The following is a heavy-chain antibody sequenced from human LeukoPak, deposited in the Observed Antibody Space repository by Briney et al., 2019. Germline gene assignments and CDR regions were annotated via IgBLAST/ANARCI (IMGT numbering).Heavy chain of an antibody. J-gene: IGHJ4*02. D-gene: IGHD6-19*01. CDR3: ARGTRYSSGWTFDY. V-gene: IGHV6-1*01. Sequence: SQTLSLTCGISGDSVSSNSAAWNWIRQSPSRGLEWLGRTYYRSKWYNDYAAFVKSRITINPDTSKNQFSLQVNSVTPEDTAVYYCARGTRYSSGWTFDYWGQGTLVTVSS. CDR2: TYYRSKWYN. CDR1: GDSVSSNSAA.